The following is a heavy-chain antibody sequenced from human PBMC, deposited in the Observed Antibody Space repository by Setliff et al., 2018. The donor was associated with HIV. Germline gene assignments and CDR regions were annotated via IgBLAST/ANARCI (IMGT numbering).Heavy chain of an antibody. Sequence: SETLSLTCAVYGGSFSGYHWSWIRQPPGKGLEWIGEIDYSGSPNYNPSLKSRVTISIDTSKKQFSLRLTSVTAADTAVYYCSRVARYSYGSFESWGQGTLVTVSS. CDR1: GGSFSGYH. J-gene: IGHJ4*02. CDR2: IDYSGSP. CDR3: SRVARYSYGSFES. D-gene: IGHD5-18*01. V-gene: IGHV4-34*01.